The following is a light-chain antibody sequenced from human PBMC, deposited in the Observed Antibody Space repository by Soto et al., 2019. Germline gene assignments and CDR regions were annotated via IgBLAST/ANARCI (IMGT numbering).Light chain of an antibody. CDR1: QSVRGY. J-gene: IGKJ2*01. CDR2: DAS. V-gene: IGKV3-11*01. CDR3: QQRSNWPGT. Sequence: DIVLTQSPATLSLSPGEGATLSCRASQSVRGYLAWYQHKPGQAPRLLIYDASNRATGISARFSGSGSGTDFTLTITSLEPEDFAVYYCQQRSNWPGTFGQGTKVDIK.